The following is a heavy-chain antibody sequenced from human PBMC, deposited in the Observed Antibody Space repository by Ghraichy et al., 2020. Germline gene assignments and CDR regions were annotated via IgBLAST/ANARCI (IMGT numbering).Heavy chain of an antibody. CDR3: ARDYDFWSGYDY. D-gene: IGHD3-3*01. Sequence: GGSLRLSCAASGFTFSSYAMHWVGRPLGKGLKYVSAISSNGGSTYYANSVKGRFTISRDNSKNTLYLQMGSLRAEDMAVYYCARDYDFWSGYDYWGQGTLVTVSS. V-gene: IGHV3-64*01. J-gene: IGHJ4*02. CDR2: ISSNGGST. CDR1: GFTFSSYA.